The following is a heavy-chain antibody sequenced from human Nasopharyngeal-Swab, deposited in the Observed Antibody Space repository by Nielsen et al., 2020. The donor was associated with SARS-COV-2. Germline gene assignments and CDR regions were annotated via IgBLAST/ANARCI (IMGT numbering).Heavy chain of an antibody. CDR1: GYSFTSYW. CDR2: IDPSDSYT. D-gene: IGHD4-23*01. Sequence: GESLKISCKGSGYSFTSYWISWVRQMPGKGLEWMGRIDPSDSYTNYSPSFQGHVTISADKSISTAYLQWSSLKASDTAMYYCARNTDGYGGNSGTGYYYGMDVWGQGTTVTVSS. CDR3: ARNTDGYGGNSGTGYYYGMDV. J-gene: IGHJ6*02. V-gene: IGHV5-10-1*01.